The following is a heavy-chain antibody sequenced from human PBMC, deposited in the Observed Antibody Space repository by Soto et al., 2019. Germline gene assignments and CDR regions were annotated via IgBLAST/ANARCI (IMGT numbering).Heavy chain of an antibody. CDR3: AREDTTMAFFDY. CDR1: GFTFSSYE. J-gene: IGHJ4*02. V-gene: IGHV3-48*03. Sequence: PGGSLRLSCAASGFTFSSYEMNWVRQAPGKGLEWVSYISSSGSTIYYADSVKGRFTISRDNAKNSLYLQMNSLRAEDTAVYYCAREDTTMAFFDYWGQGTLVTVS. CDR2: ISSSGSTI. D-gene: IGHD5-18*01.